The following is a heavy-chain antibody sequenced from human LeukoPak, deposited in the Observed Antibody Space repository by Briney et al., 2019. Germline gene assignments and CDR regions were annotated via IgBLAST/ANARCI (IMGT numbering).Heavy chain of an antibody. CDR3: ARGSGLRFLDWSSYYFDY. Sequence: WGSLRLSCKASGFTFSSYWMSWVRQAPGKGLEWVGNIKQDGSEKYYVDSVKGRFTITRDNAKNSVYLQMNSLRAEDTAVYYCARGSGLRFLDWSSYYFDYWGQGTLVTVSS. V-gene: IGHV3-7*01. CDR1: GFTFSSYW. D-gene: IGHD3-3*01. CDR2: IKQDGSEK. J-gene: IGHJ4*02.